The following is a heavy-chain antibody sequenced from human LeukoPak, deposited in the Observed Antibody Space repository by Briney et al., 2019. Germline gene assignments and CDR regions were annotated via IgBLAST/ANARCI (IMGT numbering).Heavy chain of an antibody. CDR3: ARVTAYCSSTSCYRPAKFDP. CDR2: INPNSGGT. D-gene: IGHD2-2*02. CDR1: GYTFTGYY. J-gene: IGHJ5*02. Sequence: ASVKVSCKASGYTFTGYYMHWVRQAPGQGLEWMGWINPNSGGTNYAQKFQGRVTMTRDTSISTAYMELSRLRSDDTAVYYCARVTAYCSSTSCYRPAKFDPWGQGTLVTVSS. V-gene: IGHV1-2*02.